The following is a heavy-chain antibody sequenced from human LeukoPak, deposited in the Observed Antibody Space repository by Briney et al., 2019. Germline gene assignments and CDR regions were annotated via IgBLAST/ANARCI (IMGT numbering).Heavy chain of an antibody. CDR3: AKAPTMTTFGH. V-gene: IGHV3-23*01. Sequence: PGGSLRLSCAASGFIFSNFPMSWVRQAPGKGLEWVSGIGDSGFSTCYGFSTYYADSVKGRFTISRDNSKNTLYLQMDNLRAEDTAVYYCAKAPTMTTFGHWGQGILVTVSS. J-gene: IGHJ5*02. D-gene: IGHD4-17*01. CDR2: IGDSGFSTCYGFST. CDR1: GFIFSNFP.